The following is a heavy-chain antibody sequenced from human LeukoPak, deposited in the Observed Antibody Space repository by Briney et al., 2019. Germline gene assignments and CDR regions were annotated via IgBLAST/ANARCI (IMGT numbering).Heavy chain of an antibody. Sequence: GASVKVSCKASGYTFTSYGISWVRQAPGQGLEWLEWISANNGNTNYAQKLQGRVTMTTDTSTSTAYMELRSLRSADTAVYYCAGRVVVARFDYWGRGTLVTVSS. V-gene: IGHV1-18*04. CDR3: AGRVVVARFDY. D-gene: IGHD2-15*01. J-gene: IGHJ4*02. CDR1: GYTFTSYG. CDR2: ISANNGNT.